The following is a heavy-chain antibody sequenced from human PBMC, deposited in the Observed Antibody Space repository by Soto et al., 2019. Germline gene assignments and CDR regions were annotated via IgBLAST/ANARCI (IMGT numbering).Heavy chain of an antibody. CDR2: VYYSGST. CDR3: ARHVCSTTGCSPYFVY. V-gene: IGHV4-59*08. Sequence: QVQLQESGPGLVRPSETLSLTCTVSGGSISSYYWSWIRQPPGKGLEWIGYVYYSGSTTYNPSLMSRVTVAVDTSKSHFSLRLTFVTAADTAVYYCARHVCSTTGCSPYFVYWGQGALVTVSS. D-gene: IGHD2-2*01. CDR1: GGSISSYY. J-gene: IGHJ4*02.